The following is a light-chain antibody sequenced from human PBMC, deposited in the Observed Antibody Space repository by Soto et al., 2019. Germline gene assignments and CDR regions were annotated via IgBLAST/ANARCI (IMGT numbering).Light chain of an antibody. CDR2: DVS. CDR1: SSDVGGYNY. CDR3: SSYTSSSTRVV. Sequence: QSALTQPASVSGSPGQSITISCTGTSSDVGGYNYVSWYQQHPGKAPKLIIYDVSNRPSGVSNRFSGSKSGNTASLTISGLQAEDEGEYYCSSYTSSSTRVVFGGGTKLTVL. V-gene: IGLV2-14*03. J-gene: IGLJ2*01.